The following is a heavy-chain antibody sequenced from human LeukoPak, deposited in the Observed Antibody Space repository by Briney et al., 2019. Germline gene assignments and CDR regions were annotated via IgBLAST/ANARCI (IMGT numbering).Heavy chain of an antibody. CDR1: GFTFSSYG. J-gene: IGHJ6*03. CDR3: ARTIIPNGSGSYFGYYYYMDV. CDR2: IRYDGSNK. V-gene: IGHV3-30*02. D-gene: IGHD3-10*01. Sequence: GGSLRLSCAASGFTFSSYGMHWVRQAPGKGLEWVAFIRYDGSNKYYADSVKGRFTISRDNSKNTLHLQMNSLRAEDTAVYYCARTIIPNGSGSYFGYYYYMDVWGKGTTVTVSS.